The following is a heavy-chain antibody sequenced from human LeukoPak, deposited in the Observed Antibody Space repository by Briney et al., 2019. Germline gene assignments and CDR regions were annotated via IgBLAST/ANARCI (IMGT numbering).Heavy chain of an antibody. J-gene: IGHJ4*02. CDR1: GGTFSSYV. CDR2: SNPSGGST. CDR3: ARYGDYTNFDY. Sequence: ASVKVPCKASGGTFSSYVISWVRQAPGQGLEWMGISNPSGGSTTYAQKFQGRVTMTRDTSTSTVYMELSSLRSEDTAVYYCARYGDYTNFDYWGQGTLVTVSS. D-gene: IGHD4-17*01. V-gene: IGHV1-46*01.